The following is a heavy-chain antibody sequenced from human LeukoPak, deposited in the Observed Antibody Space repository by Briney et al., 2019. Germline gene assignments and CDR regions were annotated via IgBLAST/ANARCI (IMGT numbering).Heavy chain of an antibody. V-gene: IGHV3-30*04. Sequence: PGGSLRLSCAASGFTFSSYAMHWVRQAPGKGLEWVAVISYDGSNKYYADSVKGRFTISRDNSKNTLYLQMNSLRAEDTAVCYCARGKYDILTGYLYPIDYWGQGTLVTVSS. CDR3: ARGKYDILTGYLYPIDY. CDR1: GFTFSSYA. D-gene: IGHD3-9*01. J-gene: IGHJ4*02. CDR2: ISYDGSNK.